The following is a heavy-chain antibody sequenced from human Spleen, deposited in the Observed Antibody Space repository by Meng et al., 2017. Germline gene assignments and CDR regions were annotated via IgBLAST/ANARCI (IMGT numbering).Heavy chain of an antibody. Sequence: ASVKVSCKTSGYPFSNYGSNWVRQTPGQGLEWMRWISAYNGNTDYAQKFQGRVTLTTDTSTSTAYLELRSLRSDDTAVYYCARDGQSCSNGVCYYTLTLDYWGQGTLVTVSS. V-gene: IGHV1-18*01. CDR1: GYPFSNYG. J-gene: IGHJ4*02. CDR3: ARDGQSCSNGVCYYTLTLDY. D-gene: IGHD2-8*01. CDR2: ISAYNGNT.